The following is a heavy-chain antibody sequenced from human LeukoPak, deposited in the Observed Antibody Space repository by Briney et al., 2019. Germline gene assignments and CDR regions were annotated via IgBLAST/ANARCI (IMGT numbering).Heavy chain of an antibody. Sequence: GGSLRLSCAASGFTFSSYSMNWVRQAPGKGLEWVSSISSSSSYIYYADSVKGRFTISRDNAKNSPYLQMNSLRAEGTAVYYCAREGSSWYGGDYWGQGTLVTVSS. D-gene: IGHD6-13*01. V-gene: IGHV3-21*01. CDR1: GFTFSSYS. J-gene: IGHJ4*02. CDR2: ISSSSSYI. CDR3: AREGSSWYGGDY.